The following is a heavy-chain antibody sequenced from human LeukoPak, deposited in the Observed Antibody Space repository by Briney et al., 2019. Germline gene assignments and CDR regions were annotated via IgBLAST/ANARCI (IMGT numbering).Heavy chain of an antibody. Sequence: PSETLSLTCAVYGGSFSGYYWSWIRQPPGKGLEWIGEINHSGSTNYNPSLKSRVTISVDTSKNQFSLKLSSVTAADTAVYYCARCGGSGIFRRHNWFDPWGQGTLVTVSS. CDR3: ARCGGSGIFRRHNWFDP. CDR2: INHSGST. CDR1: GGSFSGYY. D-gene: IGHD3-10*01. V-gene: IGHV4-34*01. J-gene: IGHJ5*02.